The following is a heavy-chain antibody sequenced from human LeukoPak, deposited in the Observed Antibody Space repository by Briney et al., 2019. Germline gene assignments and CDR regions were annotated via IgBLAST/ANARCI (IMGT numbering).Heavy chain of an antibody. CDR3: ARDLHSSGWYWFDS. CDR1: GYTFTSYG. CDR2: ISAYYGHT. V-gene: IGHV1-18*01. Sequence: ASVKVSCKASGYTFTSYGISWVRHAPGQGLEWMGWISAYYGHTNYAQKLQGRVTMTTDTSTSTAYMELRSLRSDDTALYYCARDLHSSGWYWFDSWGQGTLVTVSS. J-gene: IGHJ5*01. D-gene: IGHD6-19*01.